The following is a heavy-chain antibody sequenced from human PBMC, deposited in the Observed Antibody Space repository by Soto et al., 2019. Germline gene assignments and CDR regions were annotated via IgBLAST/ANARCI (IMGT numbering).Heavy chain of an antibody. Sequence: ASVKVSCKASGYTFTSYDINWVRQATGQGLEWMGWMNPNSGNTGYAQKFQGRVTMTRNTSISTAYMELSSLRSEDTAVYYCGSVVAGRFVSFDYCGQGTLFTVSS. CDR1: GYTFTSYD. V-gene: IGHV1-8*01. J-gene: IGHJ4*02. CDR2: MNPNSGNT. D-gene: IGHD6-19*01. CDR3: GSVVAGRFVSFDY.